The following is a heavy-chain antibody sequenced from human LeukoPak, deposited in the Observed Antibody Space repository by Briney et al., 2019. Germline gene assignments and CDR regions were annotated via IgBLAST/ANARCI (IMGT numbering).Heavy chain of an antibody. Sequence: SVKVSCKASGGTFSSYGIYWARQAPGQGLEWMGGIIPIFGTAKYEQKFQGRVTITADESTSTAYMELSSLRSEDTAVYYCARDQAVAGTTDAFDIWGQGTMVTVSS. CDR2: IIPIFGTA. D-gene: IGHD6-19*01. J-gene: IGHJ3*02. CDR3: ARDQAVAGTTDAFDI. V-gene: IGHV1-69*13. CDR1: GGTFSSYG.